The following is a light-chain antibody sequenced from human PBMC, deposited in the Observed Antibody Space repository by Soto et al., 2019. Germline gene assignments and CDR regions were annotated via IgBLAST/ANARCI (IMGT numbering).Light chain of an antibody. Sequence: QSALTQPASVSGSPGQSITISCIGTSSDVGSYNLVSWYQQHPGKAPKVLIYEVSYRPSGVSNRFSGSKSGYTASLTISGLQAEDEADYYCNSQTSSGIRVFGTGTKLTVL. CDR1: SSDVGSYNL. J-gene: IGLJ1*01. CDR3: NSQTSSGIRV. V-gene: IGLV2-14*02. CDR2: EVS.